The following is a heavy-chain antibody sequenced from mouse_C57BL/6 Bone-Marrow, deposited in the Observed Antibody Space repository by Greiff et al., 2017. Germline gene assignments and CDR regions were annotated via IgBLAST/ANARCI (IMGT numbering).Heavy chain of an antibody. CDR2: INPYNGDT. Sequence: EVQLQQSGPELVKPGDSVKISCKASGYSFTGYFMNWVMQSHGKSLEWIGRINPYNGDTFYNQKFKGKATLTVDKSSSTAHMELRSLTSEDSAVYYCAREALLWYPWFAYGGQVTLVTVSA. J-gene: IGHJ3*01. CDR1: GYSFTGYF. D-gene: IGHD1-1*02. V-gene: IGHV1-20*01. CDR3: AREALLWYPWFAY.